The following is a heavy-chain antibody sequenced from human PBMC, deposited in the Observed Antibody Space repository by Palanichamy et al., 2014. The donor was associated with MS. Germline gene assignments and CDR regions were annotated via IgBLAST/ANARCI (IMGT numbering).Heavy chain of an antibody. J-gene: IGHJ4*02. CDR2: IYYSGST. V-gene: IGHV4-39*01. Sequence: QLQLQESGPGLVKPSETLSLTCTVSGGSISSSSYYWGWIRQPPGKGLEWIGSIYYSGSTYYNPSLKSRVTISLDTSKNQFSLKLSSVTAADTAVYYCARHPSGSYYGGAFDYWGQGTLVTVSS. D-gene: IGHD1-26*01. CDR3: ARHPSGSYYGGAFDY. CDR1: GGSISSSSYY.